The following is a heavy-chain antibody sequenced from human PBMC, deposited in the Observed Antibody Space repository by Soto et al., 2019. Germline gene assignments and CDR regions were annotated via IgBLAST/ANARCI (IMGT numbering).Heavy chain of an antibody. Sequence: SETLSLTCAVSGDSISTHNWWSWVRQPPGKGLEWIGEIHHSGSTNYSPSLKSRVTISLDKSKNQFSLKLSSVTAADTAVYYCARQYGGSYADYWGQGTLVTVSS. CDR1: GDSISTHNW. V-gene: IGHV4-4*02. CDR3: ARQYGGSYADY. CDR2: IHHSGST. D-gene: IGHD1-26*01. J-gene: IGHJ4*02.